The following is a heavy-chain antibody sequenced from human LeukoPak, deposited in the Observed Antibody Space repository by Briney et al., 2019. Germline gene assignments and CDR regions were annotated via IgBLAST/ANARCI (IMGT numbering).Heavy chain of an antibody. D-gene: IGHD5-24*01. CDR1: GFTLSTYS. J-gene: IGHJ3*02. CDR2: ITSSSSYI. V-gene: IGHV3-21*01. CDR3: ARDRDGYTFDI. Sequence: GGSLRLSCAAPGFTLSTYSMNWVRQAPGKGLEWVSSITSSSSYIYYADSVKGRFTISRDNAQNSLYLQMHSLRGEDTAAYYCARDRDGYTFDIWGQGTMVTVSS.